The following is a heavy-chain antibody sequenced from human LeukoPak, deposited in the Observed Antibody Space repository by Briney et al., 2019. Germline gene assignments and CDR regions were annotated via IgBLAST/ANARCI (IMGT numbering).Heavy chain of an antibody. CDR1: GFTFDDYA. CDR3: AKDISGSSHYYFDY. CDR2: ISWNSGSI. V-gene: IGHV3-9*01. J-gene: IGHJ4*02. Sequence: PGRSLRLSCAASGFTFDDYAMHWVRQAPGKGLEWVSGISWNSGSIGYADSVKGRFTISRDNAKNSLYLQMNSLRAEDTALYYCAKDISGSSHYYFDYWGQGTPVTVSS. D-gene: IGHD6-13*01.